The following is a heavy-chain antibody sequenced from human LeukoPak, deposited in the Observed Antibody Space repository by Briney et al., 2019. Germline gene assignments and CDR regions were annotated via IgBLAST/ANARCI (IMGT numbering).Heavy chain of an antibody. Sequence: TGGSLRLSCVVSGFTFSSYWMNWVRQAPGKGLEWVASIKQDGSAKYYVDSVEGRFTISRDDAKNSLYLQMNSLRAEDTAMYYCAKVPSGHYFDYWGQGTLVTVSS. CDR2: IKQDGSAK. J-gene: IGHJ4*02. CDR3: AKVPSGHYFDY. D-gene: IGHD1-26*01. CDR1: GFTFSSYW. V-gene: IGHV3-7*01.